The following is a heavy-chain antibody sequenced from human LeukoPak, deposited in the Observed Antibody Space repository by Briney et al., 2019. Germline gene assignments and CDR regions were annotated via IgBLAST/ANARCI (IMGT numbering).Heavy chain of an antibody. CDR1: GGTFSSYA. D-gene: IGHD5-18*01. Sequence: GASVKVSCKASGGTFSSYAISWVRQAPGQGLEWMGGIILIFGTANYAQKFQGRVTITTDESTSTAYMELSSLRSEDTAVYYCARSWIQLWLSSGFDYWGQGTLVTISS. CDR2: IILIFGTA. CDR3: ARSWIQLWLSSGFDY. V-gene: IGHV1-69*05. J-gene: IGHJ4*02.